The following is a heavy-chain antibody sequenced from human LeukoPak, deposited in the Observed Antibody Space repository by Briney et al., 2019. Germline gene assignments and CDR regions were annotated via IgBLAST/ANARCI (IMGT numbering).Heavy chain of an antibody. CDR1: GGPISSYY. D-gene: IGHD2-2*01. V-gene: IGHV4-59*04. J-gene: IGHJ4*02. Sequence: SETLSLTCTVSGGPISSYYWSWLPQPPGKALEWIGYIYYSGSTYYNPSLKSRVTISVDTSKNQFSLKLSSVTAADTAVYYRTRRGPAAIWDYWGQGTLVTVSS. CDR3: TRRGPAAIWDY. CDR2: IYYSGST.